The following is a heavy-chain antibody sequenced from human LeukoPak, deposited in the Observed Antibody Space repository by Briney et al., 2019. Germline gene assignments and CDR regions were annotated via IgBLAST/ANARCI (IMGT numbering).Heavy chain of an antibody. CDR1: GFTLRSCA. CDR2: ISDTGDKT. J-gene: IGHJ4*02. CDR3: AKMTDSTPYSSGTFDS. D-gene: IGHD3-10*01. Sequence: GGSLRLSCSASGFTLRSCAMGWVRQAPGKGLEWVSAISDTGDKTYYADSVKGRFTISRDNSRNTLYLQMSRLRAEDTALFYCAKMTDSTPYSSGTFDSWGQGTLVTVSS. V-gene: IGHV3-23*01.